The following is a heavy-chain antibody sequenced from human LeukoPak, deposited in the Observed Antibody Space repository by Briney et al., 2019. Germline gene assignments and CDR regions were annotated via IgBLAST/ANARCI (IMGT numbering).Heavy chain of an antibody. V-gene: IGHV4-38-2*02. CDR3: ARDPSPGSYRGGWYLSPFFDY. J-gene: IGHJ4*02. Sequence: SETLSLTCTVSGYSISSGYYWGWIRQPPGKGLEWIGSIYYSGSTYYNPSLKSRVTISVDTSKNQFSLKLSSVTAADTAVYYCARDPSPGSYRGGWYLSPFFDYWGQGTLVTVSS. CDR2: IYYSGST. D-gene: IGHD6-19*01. CDR1: GYSISSGYY.